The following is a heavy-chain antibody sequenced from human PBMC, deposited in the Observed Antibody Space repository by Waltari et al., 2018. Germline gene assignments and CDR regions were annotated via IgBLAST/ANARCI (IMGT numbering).Heavy chain of an antibody. D-gene: IGHD3-16*01. CDR1: GGSINSYY. CDR2: IYASGTT. CDR3: ARGVAGEFYFDY. V-gene: IGHV4-4*07. Sequence: QVQLQESGPGLVNPSETLSLTCSVSGGSINSYYWSWIRQSAGKGLEWLGRIYASGTTTYNPSLESRITLSVDTSKNQFSLKLSSVTAADTAVYFCARGVAGEFYFDYWGQGTLVTVSS. J-gene: IGHJ4*02.